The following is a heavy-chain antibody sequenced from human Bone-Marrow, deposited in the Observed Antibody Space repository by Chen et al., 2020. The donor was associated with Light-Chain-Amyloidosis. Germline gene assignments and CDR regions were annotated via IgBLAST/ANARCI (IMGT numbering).Heavy chain of an antibody. CDR2: INPNSDST. J-gene: IGHJ6*02. Sequence: QVQLVQSWAEVKKPGASVKVSCEASGYTFTGYHMHWVRQAPGQGLEWMGWINPNSDSTIYAQKFQGRVTMTMDTSISTVYMELSRLRSDDTAVYYCARGLHCSNTNCYLEFYYNAMDVWGQGTTVTVSS. V-gene: IGHV1-2*02. CDR1: GYTFTGYH. CDR3: ARGLHCSNTNCYLEFYYNAMDV. D-gene: IGHD2-2*01.